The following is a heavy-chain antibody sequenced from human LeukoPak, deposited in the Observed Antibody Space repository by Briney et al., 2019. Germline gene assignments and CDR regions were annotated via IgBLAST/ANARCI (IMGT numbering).Heavy chain of an antibody. Sequence: ASVKVSCKASGYTFTSYDINWVRQATGQGLERMGWMNPNSGNTGYAQKFKGRVTMTRNTSISTAYMELSSLRSEDTAVYYCARLSCSSTSCYGDVDYWGQGTLVTVSS. CDR1: GYTFTSYD. D-gene: IGHD2-2*01. V-gene: IGHV1-8*01. CDR3: ARLSCSSTSCYGDVDY. J-gene: IGHJ4*02. CDR2: MNPNSGNT.